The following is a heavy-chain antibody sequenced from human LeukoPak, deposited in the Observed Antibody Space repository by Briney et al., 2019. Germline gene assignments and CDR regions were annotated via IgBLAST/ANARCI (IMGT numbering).Heavy chain of an antibody. CDR3: ARLRRELWGLSFDD. D-gene: IGHD1-7*01. Sequence: GGSLRLSCAAPGFTSSSYTMNWVRQAPGKGLEWVSVIYSDGSPYYADSVRGRFTISRDNSKNTLYLQMNSLRAEDTAVYYCARLRRELWGLSFDDWGQGTRVTVSS. CDR1: GFTSSSYT. J-gene: IGHJ4*02. V-gene: IGHV3-66*04. CDR2: IYSDGSP.